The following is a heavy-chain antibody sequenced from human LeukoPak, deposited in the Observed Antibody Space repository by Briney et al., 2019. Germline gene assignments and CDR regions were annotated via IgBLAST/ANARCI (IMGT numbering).Heavy chain of an antibody. CDR2: IYHSGST. Sequence: SETLSLTCNVSGDSITSGDYYWTWIRQSPGEGLEWLGYIYHSGSTLYHPSLESRLSLSVDTSKNQFSLTLTSETAADSAVFYCARGVRGRKWYYFDSWGRGTLVTVSS. CDR3: ARGVRGRKWYYFDS. CDR1: GDSITSGDYY. V-gene: IGHV4-30-4*01. J-gene: IGHJ4*02. D-gene: IGHD2-15*01.